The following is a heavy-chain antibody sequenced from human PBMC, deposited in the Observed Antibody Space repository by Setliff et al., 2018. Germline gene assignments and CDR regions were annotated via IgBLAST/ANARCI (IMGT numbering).Heavy chain of an antibody. CDR1: GASITTSNSY. CDR3: ARSVGDYNFWSGYPYYMDV. CDR2: IYYSGNT. D-gene: IGHD3-3*01. V-gene: IGHV4-39*01. J-gene: IGHJ6*03. Sequence: SETLSLTCTVSGASITTSNSYWGWIHQPPGKGLAWIAHIYYSGNTFYNPSLGSRLTISGDTSKNQFSLNLNSATAADTAVYYCARSVGDYNFWSGYPYYMDVWGKGTTVTVSS.